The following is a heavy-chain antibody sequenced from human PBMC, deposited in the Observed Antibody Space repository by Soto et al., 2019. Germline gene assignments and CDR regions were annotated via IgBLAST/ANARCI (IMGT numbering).Heavy chain of an antibody. V-gene: IGHV4-31*02. CDR1: RSSISSGAYY. D-gene: IGHD3-10*01. CDR3: ARYLQYYYVSGSSD. J-gene: IGHJ4*02. Sequence: SETLSLTCTVSRSSISSGAYYWSWIRQHPGKGLEWIGYSYYSGSTYYNPSLKSRVTISVDTSKNQFSLKLSYVTAADTAVYYCARYLQYYYVSGSSDGGQGTLVTVSS. CDR2: SYYSGST.